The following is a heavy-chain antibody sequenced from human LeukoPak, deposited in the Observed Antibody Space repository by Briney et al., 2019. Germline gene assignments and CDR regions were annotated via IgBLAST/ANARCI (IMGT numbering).Heavy chain of an antibody. D-gene: IGHD6-19*01. CDR2: ISYDGNNK. V-gene: IGHV3-30-3*01. CDR3: ARSISVAGISRY. J-gene: IGHJ4*02. Sequence: GRSLRLSCAASGFTFGSYAMHWVRQAPGKGLEWVAVISYDGNNKYYADSVKGRFTVSRDNSKNTLYLQMNSLRAEDTAVYYCARSISVAGISRYWGQGTLVTFSS. CDR1: GFTFGSYA.